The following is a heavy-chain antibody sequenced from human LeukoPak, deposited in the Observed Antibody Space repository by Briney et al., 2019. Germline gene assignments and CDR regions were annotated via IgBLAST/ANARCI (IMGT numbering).Heavy chain of an antibody. V-gene: IGHV1-69*13. CDR3: ARGATLGVYYFDY. CDR2: IIPIFGTA. J-gene: IGHJ4*02. CDR1: GGTFSSYA. Sequence: GASVKVSCKASGGTFSSYATSWVRQAPGQGLEWMGGIIPIFGTANYAQKFQGRVTITADESTSTAYMELSSLRSEDTAVYYCARGATLGVYYFDYWGQGTLVTVSS. D-gene: IGHD1-26*01.